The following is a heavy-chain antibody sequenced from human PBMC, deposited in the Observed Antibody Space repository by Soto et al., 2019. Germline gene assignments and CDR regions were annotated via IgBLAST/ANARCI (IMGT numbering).Heavy chain of an antibody. CDR3: ARKGHPRDDFDI. Sequence: EVQLLESGGGLVQPGGSLRLSCAASGFTFSSYATSWVRQTPAKGLEWVSGVLGGGGSTFYADSVKGRFTISRDNSKNTLYVQMNNLSAEDTAIYYCARKGHPRDDFDIWGQGTVVTVSA. CDR2: VLGGGGST. V-gene: IGHV3-23*01. CDR1: GFTFSSYA. J-gene: IGHJ3*02.